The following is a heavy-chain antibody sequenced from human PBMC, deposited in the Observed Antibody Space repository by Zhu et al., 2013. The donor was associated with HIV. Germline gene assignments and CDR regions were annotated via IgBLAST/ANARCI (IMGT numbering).Heavy chain of an antibody. J-gene: IGHJ4*02. CDR3: ARGPKTYYFDY. Sequence: QVQLVQSGTEVRKPGASVKISCMASGYTFSSFYLHWVRQAPGQGLEWMGIINPKGGGTTYAQNFEGRVSMTRDTSTTTVYILLSSLRSEDTAIYYCARGPKTYYFDYWGQGTLVAVSS. CDR2: INPKGGGT. CDR1: GYTFSSFY. V-gene: IGHV1-46*01.